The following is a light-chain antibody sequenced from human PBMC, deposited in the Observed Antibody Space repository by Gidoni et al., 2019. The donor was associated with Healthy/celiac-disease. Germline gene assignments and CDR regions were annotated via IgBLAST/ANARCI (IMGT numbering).Light chain of an antibody. CDR3: CSYAGSVV. V-gene: IGLV2-23*01. Sequence: QSALTQPASESGSPGQSITISCTGTSSDVGSHNLVSWYQQHPGKAPKLMIYEGSKRPSGVSNRFSGSKSGNTASLTISGLQAEDEADYYCCSYAGSVVFGGGTKLTVL. CDR2: EGS. J-gene: IGLJ2*01. CDR1: SSDVGSHNL.